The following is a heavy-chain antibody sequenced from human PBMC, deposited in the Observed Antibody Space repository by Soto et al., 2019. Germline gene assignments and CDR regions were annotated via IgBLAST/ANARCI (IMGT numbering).Heavy chain of an antibody. CDR3: ARDNAPVDTSMVTVLFDY. CDR1: GFTFSSYA. V-gene: IGHV3-30-3*01. J-gene: IGHJ4*02. CDR2: ISYDGSNK. Sequence: QVQLVESGGGVVQPGRSLRLSCAASGFTFSSYAMHWVRQAPGKGLEGVTFISYDGSNKYYADSVMGRFTISIDNSKNTQYLQMNSLRDEDTAVYYGARDNAPVDTSMVTVLFDYWGQGTLVTVSS. D-gene: IGHD5-18*01.